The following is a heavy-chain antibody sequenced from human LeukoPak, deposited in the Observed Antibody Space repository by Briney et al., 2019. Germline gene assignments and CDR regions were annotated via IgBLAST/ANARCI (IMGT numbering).Heavy chain of an antibody. CDR2: IYHSGST. CDR3: AGAVRGVGWFDP. D-gene: IGHD3-10*01. CDR1: GGSISSGGYS. Sequence: SQTLSLTCAVSGGSISSGGYSWSWIRQPPGKGLEWIGYIYHSGSTYYNPSLKSRVTISVDRSKSQFSLKLSSVTAADTAVYYCAGAVRGVGWFDPWGQGTLVTVSS. V-gene: IGHV4-30-2*01. J-gene: IGHJ5*02.